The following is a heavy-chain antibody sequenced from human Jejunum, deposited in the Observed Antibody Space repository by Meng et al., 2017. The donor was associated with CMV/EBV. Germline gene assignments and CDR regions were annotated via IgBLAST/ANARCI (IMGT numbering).Heavy chain of an antibody. CDR2: IAYSGST. CDR3: AWGPNMFYFDS. Sequence: GSGVSVSSRDSYWSWIRRPPGKEMEWMGYIAYSGSTNYTPSLKSRVTMSLDTSKTQVSLRLNSVTAADTAVYYCAWGPNMFYFDSWAQGTLVTVSS. J-gene: IGHJ4*02. CDR1: GVSVSSRDSY. V-gene: IGHV4-61*08. D-gene: IGHD3-16*01.